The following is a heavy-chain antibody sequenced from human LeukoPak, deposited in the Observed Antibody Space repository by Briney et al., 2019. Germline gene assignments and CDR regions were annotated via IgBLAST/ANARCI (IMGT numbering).Heavy chain of an antibody. CDR1: GGSISSYY. CDR3: ARFHYYDSWFDP. V-gene: IGHV4-59*01. CDR2: IYYSGST. J-gene: IGHJ5*02. D-gene: IGHD3-22*01. Sequence: SETLSLTCTVSGGSISSYYWSWIRQPPGKGLEWIGYIYYSGSTNYNPSLKSRVTISRDTSKNQFSLKLSSVTAADTAVYYCARFHYYDSWFDPWGQGTLVTVSS.